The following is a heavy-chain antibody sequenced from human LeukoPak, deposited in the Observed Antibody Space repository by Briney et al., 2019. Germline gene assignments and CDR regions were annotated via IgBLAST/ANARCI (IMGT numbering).Heavy chain of an antibody. CDR1: GFTFSDYW. J-gene: IGHJ4*02. CDR2: INGDGSST. D-gene: IGHD3-10*01. V-gene: IGHV3-74*01. Sequence: GGSLRLSCAASGFTFSDYWMHWVRQAPGKGLVWVARINGDGSSTTYVESVRGRFTISRDNAKKTLYLQVNSLRAEDAAVYYCARDMYSMSSARGAYWGQGTLVTVSS. CDR3: ARDMYSMSSARGAY.